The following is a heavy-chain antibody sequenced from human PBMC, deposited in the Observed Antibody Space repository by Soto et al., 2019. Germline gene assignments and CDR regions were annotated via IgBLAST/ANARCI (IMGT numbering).Heavy chain of an antibody. CDR2: IYPGDSDT. CDR1: GYSFTSYW. V-gene: IGHV5-51*01. Sequence: GESLKISCKGSGYSFTSYWIGWVRQMPGKGLEWMGIIYPGDSDTRYSPSFQGQVTISADKSISTAYLQWSSLKASDTAMYYCARREVYSSGTKVPADAFDIWGQGTMVTVSS. D-gene: IGHD6-25*01. CDR3: ARREVYSSGTKVPADAFDI. J-gene: IGHJ3*02.